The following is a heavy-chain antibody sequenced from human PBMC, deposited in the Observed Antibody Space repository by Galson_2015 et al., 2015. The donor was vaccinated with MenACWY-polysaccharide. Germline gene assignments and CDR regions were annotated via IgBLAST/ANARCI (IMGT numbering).Heavy chain of an antibody. V-gene: IGHV3-23*01. Sequence: SLRLSCAASGFTFSSYAMSWVRQAPGKGLEWVSAISGSGGSTYYADSVKGRFTISRDNSKNTLYLQMNSLRAEDTAVYYCAKDHGLPNPPGAYGMDVWGQGTTVTVSS. CDR1: GFTFSSYA. D-gene: IGHD1-14*01. J-gene: IGHJ6*02. CDR2: ISGSGGST. CDR3: AKDHGLPNPPGAYGMDV.